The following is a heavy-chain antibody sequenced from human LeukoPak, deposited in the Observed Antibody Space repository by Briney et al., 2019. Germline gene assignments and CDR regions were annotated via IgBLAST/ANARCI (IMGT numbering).Heavy chain of an antibody. J-gene: IGHJ5*02. D-gene: IGHD2-15*01. V-gene: IGHV4-34*01. CDR1: GGSFSGYY. Sequence: SETLSLTCAAYGGSFSGYYWSWIRQPPGKGLEWIGEINHSGSTNYNPSLKSRVTISVDTSKNQFSLKLSSVTAADTAVYYCARAAQVLIYNWFDPWGQGTLVTVSS. CDR3: ARAAQVLIYNWFDP. CDR2: INHSGST.